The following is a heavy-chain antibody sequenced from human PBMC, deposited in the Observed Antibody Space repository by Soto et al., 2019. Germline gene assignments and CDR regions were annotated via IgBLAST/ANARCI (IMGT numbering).Heavy chain of an antibody. Sequence: SETLSLTCSLSGGSINSSDHFWGWIRQTPGKGLEWIGSVYYTETTYYNPPLKSPVTISVETSRNTFSLKVNSVTAADTGIYYCARQRVLSTNMFITSFDPWGQGALVTVSS. CDR3: ARQRVLSTNMFITSFDP. CDR2: VYYTETT. J-gene: IGHJ5*02. CDR1: GGSINSSDHF. D-gene: IGHD3-10*02. V-gene: IGHV4-39*01.